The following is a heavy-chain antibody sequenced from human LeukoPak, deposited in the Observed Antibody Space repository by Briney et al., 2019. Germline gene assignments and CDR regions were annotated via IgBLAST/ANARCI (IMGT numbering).Heavy chain of an antibody. CDR2: IYTSGST. V-gene: IGHV4-61*02. D-gene: IGHD3-10*01. J-gene: IGHJ4*02. CDR3: ARVIWFGAVFDY. Sequence: SSQTLSLTCTVSGGSISGSSYYWSWIRQPAGKGLEWIVRIYTSGSTNYNPSLESRVTISLDTSKNQFSLKMNSVTAADTAVYYCARVIWFGAVFDYWGQGTLVTVSS. CDR1: GGSISGSSYY.